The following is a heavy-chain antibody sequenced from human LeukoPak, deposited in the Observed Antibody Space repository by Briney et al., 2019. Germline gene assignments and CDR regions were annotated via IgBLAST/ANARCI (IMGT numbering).Heavy chain of an antibody. J-gene: IGHJ4*02. V-gene: IGHV4-4*07. D-gene: IGHD3-22*01. CDR1: GGSFSGYY. Sequence: SETLSLTCAVYGGSFSGYYWSWIRQPAGKGLEWIGRIYTSGSTNYNPSLKSRVTMSVDTFKNQFSLKLSSVTAADTAVYYCAREAYYYDSSGYEFDYWGQGTLVTVSS. CDR2: IYTSGST. CDR3: AREAYYYDSSGYEFDY.